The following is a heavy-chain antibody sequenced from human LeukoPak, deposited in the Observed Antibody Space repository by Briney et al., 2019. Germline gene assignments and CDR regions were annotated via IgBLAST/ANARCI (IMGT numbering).Heavy chain of an antibody. CDR2: IYYSGST. J-gene: IGHJ5*02. Sequence: PSETLSLTCTVSGGSISSYYWSWIRQPPGKGLEWIGYIYYSGSTNYNPSLKSRVTISVDTSKNQFSLKLSSVTAADTAVYYCASEKIRGWHTVVTWGQGTLVTVSS. CDR3: ASEKIRGWHTVVT. D-gene: IGHD4-23*01. CDR1: GGSISSYY. V-gene: IGHV4-59*01.